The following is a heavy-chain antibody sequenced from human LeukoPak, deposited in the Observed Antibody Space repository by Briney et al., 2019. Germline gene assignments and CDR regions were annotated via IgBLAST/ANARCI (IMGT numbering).Heavy chain of an antibody. V-gene: IGHV3-74*01. Sequence: GGSLRLSCAASGFTFSTYWMHWVRQAPGKGLVWVSRIKSNGSTNYADSVKGRFTISRDNAKNTVSLQMNSLRPEDTGVYYCARAPSEIGGYYPEYFRHWGQGTLVTVSS. CDR2: IKSNGST. CDR1: GFTFSTYW. J-gene: IGHJ1*01. D-gene: IGHD3-22*01. CDR3: ARAPSEIGGYYPEYFRH.